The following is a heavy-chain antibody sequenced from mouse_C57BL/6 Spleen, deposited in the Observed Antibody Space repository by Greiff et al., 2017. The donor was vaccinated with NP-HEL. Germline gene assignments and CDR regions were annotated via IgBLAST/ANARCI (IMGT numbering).Heavy chain of an antibody. CDR2: IYPRSGNT. Sequence: QVQLKQSGAELARPGASVKLSCKASGYTFTSYGISWVKQRTGQGLEWIGEIYPRSGNTYYNEKFKGKATLTADKSSSTAYMELRSLTSEDSAVYFCASPYYYGSSYVRFAYWGQGTLVTVSA. CDR3: ASPYYYGSSYVRFAY. CDR1: GYTFTSYG. D-gene: IGHD1-1*01. V-gene: IGHV1-81*01. J-gene: IGHJ3*01.